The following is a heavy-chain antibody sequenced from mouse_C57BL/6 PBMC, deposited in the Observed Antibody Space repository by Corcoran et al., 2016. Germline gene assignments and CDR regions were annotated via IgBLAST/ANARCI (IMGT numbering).Heavy chain of an antibody. CDR2: INTYSGVP. V-gene: IGHV9-3*01. CDR3: ARVVITARYFDV. CDR1: GYTFTTYG. D-gene: IGHD1-1*01. Sequence: QIQLVQSGPELKKPGETVKISCKASGYTFTTYGMSWVKQAPGKGLKWMGWINTYSGVPTYADDFKGRFAFSLETSASTAYLQINNLKNEDTATYFCARVVITARYFDVWGTGTTVTVSS. J-gene: IGHJ1*03.